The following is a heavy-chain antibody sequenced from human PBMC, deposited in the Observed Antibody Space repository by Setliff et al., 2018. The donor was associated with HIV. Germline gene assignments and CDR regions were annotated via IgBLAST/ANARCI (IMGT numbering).Heavy chain of an antibody. CDR1: ADSMTGYY. D-gene: IGHD3-10*01. J-gene: IGHJ4*02. V-gene: IGHV4-59*08. Sequence: SETLSLTCNVSADSMTGYYWNWIRQPPGKRLEWIGYIYSSGSTTYNPSLKNRVYISVDTSKKYFSLNLSSVTAADTAVYYCARHMPYSGSGSYAFDSWGQGTLVTVSS. CDR2: IYSSGST. CDR3: ARHMPYSGSGSYAFDS.